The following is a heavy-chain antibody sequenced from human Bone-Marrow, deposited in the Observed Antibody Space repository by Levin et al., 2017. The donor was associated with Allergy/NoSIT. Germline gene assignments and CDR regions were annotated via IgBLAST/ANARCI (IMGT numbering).Heavy chain of an antibody. CDR3: ARVPSYGYPFGAFDI. V-gene: IGHV1-46*01. CDR2: INPSGGST. CDR1: GYTFTSYY. J-gene: IGHJ3*02. Sequence: ASVKVSCKASGYTFTSYYMHWVRQAPGQGLEWMGIINPSGGSTSYAQKFQGRVTMTRDTSTSTVYMELSSLRSEDTAVYYCARVPSYGYPFGAFDIWGQGTMVTVSS. D-gene: IGHD5-18*01.